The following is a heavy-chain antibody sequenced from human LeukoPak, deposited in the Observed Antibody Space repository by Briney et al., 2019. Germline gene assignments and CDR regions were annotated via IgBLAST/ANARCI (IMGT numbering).Heavy chain of an antibody. Sequence: PSETLSLTCAVSGGSISRSNWWSWVRQPPGKGLEWIGEIYHSGSTNYNPSLKSRVTISVDKSKNQFSLKLSSVTAADTAVYYCARDGRGPTRESLDYWGQGTLVTVSS. V-gene: IGHV4-4*02. CDR2: IYHSGST. CDR1: GGSISRSNW. J-gene: IGHJ4*02. CDR3: ARDGRGPTRESLDY. D-gene: IGHD3-10*01.